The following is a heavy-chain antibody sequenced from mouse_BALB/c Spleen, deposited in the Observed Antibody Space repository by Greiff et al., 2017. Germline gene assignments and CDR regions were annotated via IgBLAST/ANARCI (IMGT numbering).Heavy chain of an antibody. CDR3: TRDEDYRYGAMDY. D-gene: IGHD2-14*01. Sequence: EVQLVESGGGLVKPGGSLKLSCAASGFTFSSYTMSWVRQTPEKRLEWVATISSGGSYTYYPDSVKGRFTISRDNAKNTLYLQMSSLKSEDTAMYYCTRDEDYRYGAMDYWGQGTSVTVSS. CDR2: ISSGGSYT. V-gene: IGHV5-6-4*01. CDR1: GFTFSSYT. J-gene: IGHJ4*01.